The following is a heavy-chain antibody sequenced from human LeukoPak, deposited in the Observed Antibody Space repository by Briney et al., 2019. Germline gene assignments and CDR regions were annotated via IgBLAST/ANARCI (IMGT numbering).Heavy chain of an antibody. V-gene: IGHV3-20*04. J-gene: IGHJ4*02. CDR2: INWNGGST. Sequence: AGGSLSLSCAASGFTFDDYGMSWVRQAPGKGLEWVSGINWNGGSTGYADSVKGRFTISRDNAKNSLYLQMNCLRAEDTALYYCATGTLKAAATDSDYWGQGTLVTVSS. CDR1: GFTFDDYG. D-gene: IGHD6-13*01. CDR3: ATGTLKAAATDSDY.